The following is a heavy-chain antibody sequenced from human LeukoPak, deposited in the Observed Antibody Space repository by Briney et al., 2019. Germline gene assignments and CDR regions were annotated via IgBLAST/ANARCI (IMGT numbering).Heavy chain of an antibody. CDR1: GFTVTTNY. J-gene: IGHJ4*02. Sequence: PGGSLRLSCAASGFTVTTNYMTWVRQAPGKGLEWVSIIYSGGYTDYADSVKGRFTISRDNSKNTLDLQMNSLRAEDTAVYYCARDFGPLGSWSIDYWGQGTLVTVSS. V-gene: IGHV3-66*01. CDR3: ARDFGPLGSWSIDY. D-gene: IGHD6-13*01. CDR2: IYSGGYT.